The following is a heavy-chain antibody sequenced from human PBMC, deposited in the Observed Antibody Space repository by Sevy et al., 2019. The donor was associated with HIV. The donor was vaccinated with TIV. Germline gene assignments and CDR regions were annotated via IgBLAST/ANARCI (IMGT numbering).Heavy chain of an antibody. CDR2: ISYDGSNK. D-gene: IGHD3-16*01. Sequence: GGCLRLSCAASGFSFNNFAIHWVRQAPGKGLEWVAVISYDGSNKYYADSVKGRFTISRDNSKNTVYLQMNSLRTEDRAVYYCAKDLEATLTWGYYFGYWGQGTLVTVSS. V-gene: IGHV3-30*18. CDR1: GFSFNNFA. CDR3: AKDLEATLTWGYYFGY. J-gene: IGHJ4*02.